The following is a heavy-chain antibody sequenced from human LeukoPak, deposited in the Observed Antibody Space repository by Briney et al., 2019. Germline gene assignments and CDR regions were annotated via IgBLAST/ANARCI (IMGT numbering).Heavy chain of an antibody. J-gene: IGHJ4*02. CDR2: IYCSGST. D-gene: IGHD4-17*01. V-gene: IGHV4-30-4*01. CDR1: GASISSGDYY. CDR3: ARVPYGDYINY. Sequence: SETLSLTCTVSGASISSGDYYWSWIRQPPGKGLEWIRYIYCSGSTYYNPSLKSRVTISRDTSKNQVSLKVSSVTAADTAVYYCARVPYGDYINYWGQGTLVTVSS.